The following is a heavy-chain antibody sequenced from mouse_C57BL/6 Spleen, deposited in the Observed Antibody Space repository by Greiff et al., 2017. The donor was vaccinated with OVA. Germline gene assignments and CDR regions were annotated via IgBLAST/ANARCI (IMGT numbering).Heavy chain of an antibody. Sequence: QVQLQQSGAELVRPGASVTLSCKASGYTFTDYEMHWVKQTPVHGLEWIGAIDPETGGTAYNQKFKGKAILTADKSSSTAYMELRSLTSEDSAVYYGTREGLRRDWYFDVWGTGTTVTVSS. D-gene: IGHD2-2*01. CDR1: GYTFTDYE. CDR2: IDPETGGT. CDR3: TREGLRRDWYFDV. J-gene: IGHJ1*03. V-gene: IGHV1-15*01.